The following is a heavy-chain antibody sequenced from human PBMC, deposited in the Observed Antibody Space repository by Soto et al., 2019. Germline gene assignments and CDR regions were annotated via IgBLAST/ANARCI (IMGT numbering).Heavy chain of an antibody. CDR3: AKVRGKYDYIWGSYPLDY. CDR1: GFTFSSYA. CDR2: ISGSGGST. J-gene: IGHJ4*02. D-gene: IGHD3-16*02. Sequence: GGSLRLSCAASGFTFSSYAMSWVRQAPGKGLEWVSAISGSGGSTYYADSVKGRFTISRDNSKNTLYLQMNSLRAEDTAVDYCAKVRGKYDYIWGSYPLDYWGQGTLVTVSS. V-gene: IGHV3-23*01.